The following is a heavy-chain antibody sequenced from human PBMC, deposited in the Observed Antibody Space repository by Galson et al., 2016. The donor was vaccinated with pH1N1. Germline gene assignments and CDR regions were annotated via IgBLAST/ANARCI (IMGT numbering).Heavy chain of an antibody. D-gene: IGHD3-10*01. V-gene: IGHV3-30*18. CDR2: ISFDGDKK. CDR1: EFSFYNYG. CDR3: AKDYQYYYGGSGSYYQRNYYAYGMDV. J-gene: IGHJ6*02. Sequence: SLRLSCAASEFSFYNYGMHWVRQAPGKGLEWVAVISFDGDKKYHAESVKGRFTISRDNSKNRLYLQMNSLRTEDTAVYYCAKDYQYYYGGSGSYYQRNYYAYGMDVWGHGTTVTVAS.